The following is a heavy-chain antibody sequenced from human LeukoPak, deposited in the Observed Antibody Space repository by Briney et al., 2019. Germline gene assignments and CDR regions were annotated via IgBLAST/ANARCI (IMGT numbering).Heavy chain of an antibody. V-gene: IGHV3-23*01. CDR2: ISGSGGST. D-gene: IGHD5-12*01. Sequence: GGSLRLSCAASGFTFSSYAMSWVRQAPGKRLEWVSAISGSGGSTYYADSVKGRFTISRDNSKNTLYLQMNSLRAEDTAVYYCAKRYDQPSFFDYWGQGTLVTVSS. CDR3: AKRYDQPSFFDY. CDR1: GFTFSSYA. J-gene: IGHJ4*02.